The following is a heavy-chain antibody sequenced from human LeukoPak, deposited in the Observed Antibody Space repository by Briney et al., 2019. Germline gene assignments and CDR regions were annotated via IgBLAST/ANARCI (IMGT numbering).Heavy chain of an antibody. CDR1: GYTFTGCY. Sequence: ASVKVSCKASGYTFTGCYMHWVRQAPGQGLEWMGWINPNSGGTNYAQKFQGRVTMTRDTSISTAYMELSRLRSDDTAVYYCARDQEWELLPTSDASTDAFDIWGQGTMVTVSS. D-gene: IGHD1-26*01. J-gene: IGHJ3*02. CDR3: ARDQEWELLPTSDASTDAFDI. V-gene: IGHV1-2*02. CDR2: INPNSGGT.